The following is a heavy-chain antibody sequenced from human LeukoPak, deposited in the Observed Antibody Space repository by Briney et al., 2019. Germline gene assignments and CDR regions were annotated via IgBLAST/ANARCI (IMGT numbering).Heavy chain of an antibody. CDR1: GGSTSSGSYY. D-gene: IGHD3-3*01. CDR2: IYTSGNT. J-gene: IGHJ6*03. V-gene: IGHV4-61*02. CDR3: ARETYYDFWSGYYSQPPINDYYYYYMDV. Sequence: PSQTLSLTCTVSGGSTSSGSYYWSWIRQPAGKGLEWIALIYTSGNTNYNPSLKSRVTISVDTSKNQFSLKLSSVTAADTAVYYCARETYYDFWSGYYSQPPINDYYYYYMDVWGKGTTVTVSS.